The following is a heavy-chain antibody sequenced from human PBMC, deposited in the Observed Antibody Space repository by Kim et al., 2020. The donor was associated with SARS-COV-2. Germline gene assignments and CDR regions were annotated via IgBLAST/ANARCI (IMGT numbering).Heavy chain of an antibody. CDR1: GYTFTSYY. CDR3: ARECRRNDFWSGYYSSYYYYGMDV. CDR2: INPSGGST. D-gene: IGHD3-3*01. Sequence: ASVKVSCKASGYTFTSYYMHWVRQAPGQGLEWMGIINPSGGSTSYAQKFQGRVTMTRDTSTSTVYMELSSLRSEDTAVYYCARECRRNDFWSGYYSSYYYYGMDVWGQGTTVTVSS. J-gene: IGHJ6*02. V-gene: IGHV1-46*01.